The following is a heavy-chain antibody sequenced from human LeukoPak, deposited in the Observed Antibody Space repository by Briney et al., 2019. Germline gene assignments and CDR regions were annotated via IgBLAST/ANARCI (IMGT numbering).Heavy chain of an antibody. CDR1: GYTFTIYY. Sequence: ASVKVSCKASGYTFTIYYMHWVRQAPGQGLEWMGIINPSGGSTSYAQKFQGRVTMTTDTSTSTAYMELRSLRSDDTAVYYCARASNWNDNSAYYYYYYMDVWGKGTTVTISS. D-gene: IGHD1-20*01. J-gene: IGHJ6*03. CDR2: INPSGGST. V-gene: IGHV1-46*01. CDR3: ARASNWNDNSAYYYYYYMDV.